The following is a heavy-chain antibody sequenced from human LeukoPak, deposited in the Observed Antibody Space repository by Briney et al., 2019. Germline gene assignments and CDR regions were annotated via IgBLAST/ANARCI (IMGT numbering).Heavy chain of an antibody. V-gene: IGHV4-59*01. CDR1: GGSFSGYY. J-gene: IGHJ6*02. CDR2: IYYSGST. CDR3: ARVSDYGMDV. D-gene: IGHD3-10*01. Sequence: SETLSLTCSVYGGSFSGYYWSWIRQHPGKGLEWIGYIYYSGSTYYNPSLKSRVAISVDTSKNQFSLKLSSVTAADTAVYYCARVSDYGMDVWGQGTTVTVSS.